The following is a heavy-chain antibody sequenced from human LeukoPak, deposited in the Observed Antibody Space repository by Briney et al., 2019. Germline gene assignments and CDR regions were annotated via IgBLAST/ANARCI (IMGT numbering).Heavy chain of an antibody. J-gene: IGHJ5*02. D-gene: IGHD2-15*01. Sequence: ASVKVSCKASGYTFTSYGISWVRQAPGQGLEWMGWISAYNGNTNYAQKLQGRVTMTTDTSTSTAYMELRSLRSDDTAVYHCARAYSRKWYNWFDPWGQGTLVTVSS. CDR2: ISAYNGNT. CDR1: GYTFTSYG. CDR3: ARAYSRKWYNWFDP. V-gene: IGHV1-18*01.